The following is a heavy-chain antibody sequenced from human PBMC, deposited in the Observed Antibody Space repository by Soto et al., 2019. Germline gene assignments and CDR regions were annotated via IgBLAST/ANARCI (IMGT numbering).Heavy chain of an antibody. V-gene: IGHV4-39*01. CDR3: ARQVPVVVVAATRAKNWFDP. D-gene: IGHD2-15*01. CDR2: IYYSGST. Sequence: QLQLQESGPGLVKPSETLSLTYTVSGGSISSSSYYWGWIRQPPGKGLEWIGSIYYSGSTYYNPSLKSRVTISVDTSKNQFSLKMSSVTAADTAVYYCARQVPVVVVAATRAKNWFDPWGQGTLVTVSS. J-gene: IGHJ5*02. CDR1: GGSISSSSYY.